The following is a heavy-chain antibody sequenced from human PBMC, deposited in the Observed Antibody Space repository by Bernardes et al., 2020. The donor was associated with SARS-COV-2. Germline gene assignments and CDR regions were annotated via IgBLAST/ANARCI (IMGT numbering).Heavy chain of an antibody. CDR2: FDPEEGET. CDR3: TTVTKVGTTWPWYYGFDV. J-gene: IGHJ6*02. CDR1: GYRLHKIS. Sequence: ASVKVSCKVSGYRLHKISMLWVRQAPGKGPEWMGGFDPEEGETIYAQKFQGRVSMTEDTSTDTAYMELRSLRSEDTAVYYCTTVTKVGTTWPWYYGFDVWGQGTTVTVSS. V-gene: IGHV1-24*01. D-gene: IGHD1-26*01.